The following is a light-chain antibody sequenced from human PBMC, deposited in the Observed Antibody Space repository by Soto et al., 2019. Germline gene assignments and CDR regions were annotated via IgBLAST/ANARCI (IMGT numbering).Light chain of an antibody. CDR1: QSVSSSF. V-gene: IGKV3-20*01. CDR3: QQYGSSPVT. J-gene: IGKJ3*01. Sequence: EIVLTQSPGTLSLSPGERATLSCRASQSVSSSFLAWYQQKPGQAPRLLIYGASSRATGIPDRFSGSGSGTDFTLTISRLEPEDLAVYYCQQYGSSPVTLGPGTKVDIK. CDR2: GAS.